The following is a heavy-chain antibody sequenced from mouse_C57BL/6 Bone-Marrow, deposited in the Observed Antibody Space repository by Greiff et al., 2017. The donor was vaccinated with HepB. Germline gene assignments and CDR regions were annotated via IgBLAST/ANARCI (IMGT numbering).Heavy chain of an antibody. Sequence: EVKLMESGGGLVQPGASLRLSCAASGFTFTDYYMSWVRQPPGKAPEWLALIRNKASGYTTEYNASVKGRFTISRDNAQNILYLRMNTRRAEDSATYDCVKAVQITFAYWGQGTLVTVSA. CDR3: VKAVQITFAY. V-gene: IGHV7-4*01. CDR2: IRNKASGYTT. CDR1: GFTFTDYY. J-gene: IGHJ3*01.